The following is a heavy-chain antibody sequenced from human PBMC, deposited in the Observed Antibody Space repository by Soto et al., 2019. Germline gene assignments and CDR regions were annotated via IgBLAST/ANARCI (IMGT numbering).Heavy chain of an antibody. CDR1: GLTVSSNY. CDR2: IYSGGST. CDR3: ARSGWSLFDWFDP. V-gene: IGHV3-66*01. D-gene: IGHD6-19*01. Sequence: PWGSLRLSCAASGLTVSSNYMSWVRQAPGKGLEWVSVIYSGGSTYYADSVKGRFTISRDNSKNTLYLQMNSLRAEDTAVYYCARSGWSLFDWFDPWGQGTLVNVSS. J-gene: IGHJ5*02.